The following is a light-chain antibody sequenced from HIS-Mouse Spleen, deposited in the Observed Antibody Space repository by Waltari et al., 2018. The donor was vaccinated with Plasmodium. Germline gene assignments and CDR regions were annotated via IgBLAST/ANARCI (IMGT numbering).Light chain of an antibody. Sequence: EIVFTHSPATLSLSPGERATLSCRASQRVSSYLAWYQQKPGQAPRLLIYDASNRATGIPARFSGSGSGTDFTLTISSLEPEDFAVYYCQQRSNWPITFGQGTRLEIK. J-gene: IGKJ5*01. CDR1: QRVSSY. CDR2: DAS. CDR3: QQRSNWPIT. V-gene: IGKV3-11*01.